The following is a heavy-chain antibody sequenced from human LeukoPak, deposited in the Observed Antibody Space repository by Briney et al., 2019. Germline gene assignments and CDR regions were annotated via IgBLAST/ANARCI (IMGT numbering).Heavy chain of an antibody. J-gene: IGHJ4*02. Sequence: SVKVSCKASGGTFSSYAISWVRQAPGQGLEWMGGIIPIFGTANYAQKFQGRVTITADESTSTAYMELSSLRSEDTAVYYCARAPLDGYSLLHYFDYWGQGTLVTVSS. CDR2: IIPIFGTA. V-gene: IGHV1-69*13. CDR1: GGTFSSYA. D-gene: IGHD5-24*01. CDR3: ARAPLDGYSLLHYFDY.